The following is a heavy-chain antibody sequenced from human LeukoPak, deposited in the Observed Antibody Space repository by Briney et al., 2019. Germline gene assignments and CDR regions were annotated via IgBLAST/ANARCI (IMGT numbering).Heavy chain of an antibody. J-gene: IGHJ4*02. Sequence: PGGSLRLSCAASGLTFSSYWMSWVRQAPGKGLEWVANIKQDGSEKYYVDSVKGRFTISRDNAKNSLYLQMNSLRAEDTAVYYCARDDSSGIDYWGQGTLVTVSS. CDR2: IKQDGSEK. CDR3: ARDDSSGIDY. CDR1: GLTFSSYW. V-gene: IGHV3-7*01. D-gene: IGHD6-19*01.